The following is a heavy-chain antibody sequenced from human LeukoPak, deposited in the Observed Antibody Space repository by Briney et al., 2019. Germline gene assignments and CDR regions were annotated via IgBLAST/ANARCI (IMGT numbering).Heavy chain of an antibody. CDR2: ISASGGST. D-gene: IGHD3-3*01. V-gene: IGHV3-23*01. Sequence: PGGSLRLSCAASGFTFSFAAMTWVRQGPGKGLEWVSLISASGGSTYYADSVKGRFTISRDNSKNTLYLQINNPRVEDTAVYYCAKRYYDFPLDYWGQGTLVTVSS. CDR1: GFTFSFAA. J-gene: IGHJ4*02. CDR3: AKRYYDFPLDY.